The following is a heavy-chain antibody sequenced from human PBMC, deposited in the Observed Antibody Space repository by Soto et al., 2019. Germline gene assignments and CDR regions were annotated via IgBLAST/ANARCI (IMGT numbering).Heavy chain of an antibody. V-gene: IGHV4-39*01. D-gene: IGHD3-10*01. CDR3: ARLEWFGETRQILFDY. CDR1: GGSISSSSYY. CDR2: IYYSGNT. J-gene: IGHJ4*02. Sequence: SETLSLTCTVSGGSISSSSYYWGWIRQPPGKGLEWIGSIYYSGNTYYNPSLRSRVTISVDTSKSQFSLKLTSVTAADTAVYYCARLEWFGETRQILFDYWGQGTLVTVSS.